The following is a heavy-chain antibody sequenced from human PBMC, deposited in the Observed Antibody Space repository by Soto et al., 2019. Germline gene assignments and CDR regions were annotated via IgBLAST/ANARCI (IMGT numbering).Heavy chain of an antibody. Sequence: PGGSLRLSCAASGFTFSSYGMHWVRQAPGKGLEWVAVIWYDGSNKYYADSVKGRFTISRDNSKNTLYLQMNSLRAEDTAVYYCARAPIGREKRGLGMDVWGKGTTVTVSS. V-gene: IGHV3-33*01. CDR1: GFTFSSYG. J-gene: IGHJ6*03. D-gene: IGHD1-26*01. CDR2: IWYDGSNK. CDR3: ARAPIGREKRGLGMDV.